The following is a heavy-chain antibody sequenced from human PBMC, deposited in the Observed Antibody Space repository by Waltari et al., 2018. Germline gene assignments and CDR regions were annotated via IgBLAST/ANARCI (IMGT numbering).Heavy chain of an antibody. CDR1: GGSISSYY. Sequence: QVQLQESGPGLVKPSETLSLTCTVSGGSISSYYWSWIRQPAGEGLEWIGRINTSGNTKFNPSLESRVTVSVDTSKNQFSLKLSSVTAAETAVYYCARSYSGYDYDSWGQGTLVTVSS. V-gene: IGHV4-4*07. J-gene: IGHJ4*02. CDR3: ARSYSGYDYDS. CDR2: INTSGNT. D-gene: IGHD5-12*01.